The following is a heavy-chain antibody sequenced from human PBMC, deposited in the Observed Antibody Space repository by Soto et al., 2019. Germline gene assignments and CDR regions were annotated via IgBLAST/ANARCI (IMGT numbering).Heavy chain of an antibody. V-gene: IGHV4-59*08. CDR1: NGSISTYY. CDR3: ARHYPIGNHWNYFAY. Sequence: SETLSLTCTVSNGSISTYYWGWIRQPPGKGLEWIGYSFYSGSTNYNPSLESRVTISVDTSKNQFSLKVNSVTAADTAAYYCARHYPIGNHWNYFAYWGQGTLVTVSS. CDR2: SFYSGST. J-gene: IGHJ4*02. D-gene: IGHD1-1*01.